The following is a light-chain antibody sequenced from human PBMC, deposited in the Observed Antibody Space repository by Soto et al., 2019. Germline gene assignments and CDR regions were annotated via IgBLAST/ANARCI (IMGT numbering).Light chain of an antibody. V-gene: IGLV2-11*01. CDR1: SSDVGGYNY. CDR2: GVT. J-gene: IGLJ2*01. CDR3: CSYAGSDILI. Sequence: QSALTQPRSVSGSPGQSVTISCTGTSSDVGGYNYVSWYQRHPGKAPKLIISGVTKRPSGVPDRFSGSKSGNTASLTISGLQAEDEADYDCCSYAGSDILIFGGGTK.